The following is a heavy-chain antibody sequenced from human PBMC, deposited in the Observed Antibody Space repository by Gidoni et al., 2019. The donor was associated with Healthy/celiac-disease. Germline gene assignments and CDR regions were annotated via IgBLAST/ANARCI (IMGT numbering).Heavy chain of an antibody. V-gene: IGHV1-18*01. CDR3: ARDRHRAEDAFDI. Sequence: QVPLVQSGVEVKKPGASVRTSCKASGCTFTSNGTSWVRQAPVQGLDCMGWISAYNDNTIYAQKLQGRVTMTTDTSTSTAYKKLRSLRSDDTAVYYCARDRHRAEDAFDIWGQGTMVTVSS. CDR1: GCTFTSNG. J-gene: IGHJ3*02. D-gene: IGHD3-10*01. CDR2: ISAYNDNT.